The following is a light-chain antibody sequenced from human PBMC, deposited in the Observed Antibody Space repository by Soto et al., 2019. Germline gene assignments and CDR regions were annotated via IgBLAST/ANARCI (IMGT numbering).Light chain of an antibody. V-gene: IGKV3-20*01. J-gene: IGKJ1*01. CDR1: QSVDTTF. CDR2: GAS. CDR3: QQYMSSVT. Sequence: EIVLTQSPGSLSLSPGQRATLSCRASQSVDTTFFAWYQKKPGQAPRLLIYGASKRATGIPDRFSGSGSGTDFTLIIIRLEHEDFAVYYCQQYMSSVTFGQGTKVEIK.